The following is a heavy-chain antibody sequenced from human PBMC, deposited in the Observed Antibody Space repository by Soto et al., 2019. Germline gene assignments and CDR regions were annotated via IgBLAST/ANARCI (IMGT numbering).Heavy chain of an antibody. Sequence: SLPLSLKWSVGCGSISRRRCHRSCIRQPPGKGLEWIASIKYSGTTFYNPSLKSRVTLSVDTSKNQFALKLSSVTAAETAVYYCARHGITGSYYDAFDIWGQGTMVTVSS. D-gene: IGHD1-26*01. CDR2: IKYSGTT. CDR1: CGSISRRRCH. V-gene: IGHV4-39*01. CDR3: ARHGITGSYYDAFDI. J-gene: IGHJ3*02.